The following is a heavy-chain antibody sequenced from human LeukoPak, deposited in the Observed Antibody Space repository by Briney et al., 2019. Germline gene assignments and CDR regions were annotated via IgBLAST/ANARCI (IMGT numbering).Heavy chain of an antibody. V-gene: IGHV4-61*01. CDR3: ARYIYGYSDY. J-gene: IGHJ4*02. CDR1: GGSVSSGSYY. CDR2: MYYSGST. D-gene: IGHD5-18*01. Sequence: SETLSLTCTVSGGSVSSGSYYWSWIRQPPGKGLEWIANMYYSGSTNYNPSLKSRVTISVNTSKNQFSLRLSSVTAADTAVYYCARYIYGYSDYWGQGTLVTVSS.